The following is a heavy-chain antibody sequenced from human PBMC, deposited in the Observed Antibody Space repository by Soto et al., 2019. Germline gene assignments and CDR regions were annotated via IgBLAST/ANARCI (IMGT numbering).Heavy chain of an antibody. CDR2: IGVGSGNR. D-gene: IGHD2-8*01. V-gene: IGHV1-58*01. Sequence: VASVKLSRNASGSTFTGYGVQWVRQARGQRLEWIGWIGVGSGNRHYAQKFQERVTITRDMSTNTAYMELSSLRSEDTAVYYCAALGVNFDYWGQGSLVTVSS. J-gene: IGHJ4*02. CDR1: GSTFTGYG. CDR3: AALGVNFDY.